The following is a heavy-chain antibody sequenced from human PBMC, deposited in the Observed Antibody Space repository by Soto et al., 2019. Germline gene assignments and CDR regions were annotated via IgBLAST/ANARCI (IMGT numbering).Heavy chain of an antibody. CDR1: GYTFTSYD. D-gene: IGHD3-3*01. Sequence: GASVKVSCKASGYTFTSYDSNWVRQATGQGLEWMGWMNPNSGNTGYAQKFQGRVTMTRNTSISTAYMELSSLRSEDTAVYYCARGRGYDFWSGYSDDAFDIWGQGTMVTVSS. V-gene: IGHV1-8*01. CDR2: MNPNSGNT. J-gene: IGHJ3*02. CDR3: ARGRGYDFWSGYSDDAFDI.